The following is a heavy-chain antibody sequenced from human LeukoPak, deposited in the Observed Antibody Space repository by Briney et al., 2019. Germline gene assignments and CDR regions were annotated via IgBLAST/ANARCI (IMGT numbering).Heavy chain of an antibody. CDR3: ARGGWGHWYFDL. V-gene: IGHV3-53*05. CDR1: GFSVSDHY. CDR2: IFADDLT. J-gene: IGHJ2*01. Sequence: HSGGSLRLSCVVSGFSVSDHYMSWVRQAPGKGLQWLSVIFADDLTYYEDSVKGRFTISRDRSQNTLYLQMGSLRAEDMAVYYCARGGWGHWYFDLWGRGTLVTVSS. D-gene: IGHD6-19*01.